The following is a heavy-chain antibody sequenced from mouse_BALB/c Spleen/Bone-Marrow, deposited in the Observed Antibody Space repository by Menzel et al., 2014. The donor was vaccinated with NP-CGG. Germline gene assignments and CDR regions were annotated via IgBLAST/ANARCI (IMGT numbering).Heavy chain of an antibody. CDR3: TRGWDY. CDR1: GYTFTSYW. CDR2: IYPSDSYT. V-gene: IGHV1-69*02. J-gene: IGHJ2*01. Sequence: QVQLQQSGAELVRPGASVKLSCKASGYTFTSYWINWVKQRPGQGLEWIGNIYPSDSYTNYNQKFKDKATLTVDKSSSTAYMQLSCPTSEDSAVYYCTRGWDYWGQGTTLAVSS. D-gene: IGHD1-1*02.